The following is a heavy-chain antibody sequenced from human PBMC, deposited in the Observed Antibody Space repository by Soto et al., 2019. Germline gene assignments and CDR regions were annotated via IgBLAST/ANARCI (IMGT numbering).Heavy chain of an antibody. Sequence: EVQLVESGGGLVKPGGSLRLSCVDSGFTFSSYSMNWVRQAPGKGLEWVSSISAYRSPIFYAVSVKGRFTISRDNAKNSLYLKMNSLRAGDTAVYYCVRGWRCYTRHAVFDIWGQGTMVTVSS. J-gene: IGHJ3*02. D-gene: IGHD2-2*02. CDR1: GFTFSSYS. V-gene: IGHV3-21*06. CDR3: VRGWRCYTRHAVFDI. CDR2: ISAYRSPI.